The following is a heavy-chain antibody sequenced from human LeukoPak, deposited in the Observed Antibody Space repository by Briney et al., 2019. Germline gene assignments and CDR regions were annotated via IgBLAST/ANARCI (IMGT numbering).Heavy chain of an antibody. V-gene: IGHV3-48*03. CDR1: GFTFSSYE. D-gene: IGHD5-18*01. CDR2: ISSSGSTI. CDR3: ARDVDTGIPDY. J-gene: IGHJ4*02. Sequence: GGSLRLSCAASGFTFSSYEMNWVRQAPGKVLEWVSYISSSGSTIYYADSVKGRFTISRDNAKNSLYLQMNSLRAEDTAVYYCARDVDTGIPDYWGQGTLVTVS.